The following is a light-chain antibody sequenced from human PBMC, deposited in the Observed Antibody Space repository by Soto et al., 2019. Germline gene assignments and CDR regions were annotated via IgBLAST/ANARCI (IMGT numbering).Light chain of an antibody. CDR1: SSDVGGYNY. CDR2: DVS. CDR3: SSYTSSSTSGV. V-gene: IGLV2-14*01. Sequence: QSALTQPASVSGSPGQSITISCTGTSSDVGGYNYVSWYQQHPGKAPKLMIYDVSNRPSGVSNRFSGSKSGNTASLTISGIPAEDEADYYCSSYTSSSTSGVFGGGTKLTVL. J-gene: IGLJ2*01.